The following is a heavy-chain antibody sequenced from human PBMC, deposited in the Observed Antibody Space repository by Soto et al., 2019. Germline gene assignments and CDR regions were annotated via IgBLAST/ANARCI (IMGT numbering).Heavy chain of an antibody. CDR3: AKGVHLWLEYNWFDP. CDR1: GFTFNKFA. D-gene: IGHD1-1*01. Sequence: EVHLLESGGALVQPGGSLRLSCVASGFTFNKFAMNWVRQAPGKGLEWVSALSGTGENTYYSDSVKGRFTISRDNSKNTLYLQMNSLGVEDTAVYYCAKGVHLWLEYNWFDPWGKGTLVTVSS. V-gene: IGHV3-23*01. J-gene: IGHJ5*02. CDR2: LSGTGENT.